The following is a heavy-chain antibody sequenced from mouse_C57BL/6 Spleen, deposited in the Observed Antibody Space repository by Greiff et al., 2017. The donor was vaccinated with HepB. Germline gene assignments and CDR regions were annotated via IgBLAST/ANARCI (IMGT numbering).Heavy chain of an antibody. J-gene: IGHJ4*01. V-gene: IGHV1-69*01. CDR1: GYTFTSYW. Sequence: VQLQQSGAELVMPGASVKLSCKASGYTFTSYWMHWVKQRPGQGLEWIGEIDPSDSYTNYNQKFKGKSTLTVDKSSSTAYMQLSSLTSEDSAVYYCARGEYYAMDYWGQGTSVTVSS. CDR2: IDPSDSYT. CDR3: ARGEYYAMDY.